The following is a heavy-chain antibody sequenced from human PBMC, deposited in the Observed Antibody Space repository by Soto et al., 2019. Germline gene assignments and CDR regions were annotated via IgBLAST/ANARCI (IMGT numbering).Heavy chain of an antibody. J-gene: IGHJ5*02. D-gene: IGHD6-13*01. V-gene: IGHV1-46*01. CDR3: ARDLAAGDL. Sequence: AAVKVSCKAWGYTFINYYMDWVGQAAGQGIEWMARINRMGGSTHYAQEFQGRVPLTSDTSTSTVYMELSSLRFDDTALFYCARDLAAGDLWGQGTLVTVSS. CDR2: INRMGGST. CDR1: GYTFINYY.